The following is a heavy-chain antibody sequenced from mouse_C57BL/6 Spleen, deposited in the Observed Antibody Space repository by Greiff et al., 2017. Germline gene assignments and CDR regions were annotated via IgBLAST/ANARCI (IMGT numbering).Heavy chain of an antibody. CDR3: ARDGLYAMDY. CDR1: GYAFSSYW. CDR2: IYPGDGDT. J-gene: IGHJ4*01. D-gene: IGHD2-3*01. V-gene: IGHV1-80*01. Sequence: QVQLKQSGAELVKPGASVKISCKASGYAFSSYWMNWVKQRPGKGLEWIGQIYPGDGDTNYNGKFKGKATLTADKSSSPAYMQLSSLTSEDSAVYFCARDGLYAMDYWGQGTSVTVSS.